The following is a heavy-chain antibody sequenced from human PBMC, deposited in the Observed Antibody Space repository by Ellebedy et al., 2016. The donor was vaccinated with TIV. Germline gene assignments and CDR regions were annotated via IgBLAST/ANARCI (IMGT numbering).Heavy chain of an antibody. D-gene: IGHD6-13*01. V-gene: IGHV1-18*04. CDR2: ISAYNGNT. Sequence: AASVKVSCKASGYTFTSYGISWVRQAPGQGLEWMGWISAYNGNTNYAQKFQGRVTMTRNTSISTVYMELSSLRSEDTAVFYCARYPTPTIAAAGPEGNTPTPYGMDVWGQGTTVTVSS. CDR3: ARYPTPTIAAAGPEGNTPTPYGMDV. CDR1: GYTFTSYG. J-gene: IGHJ6*02.